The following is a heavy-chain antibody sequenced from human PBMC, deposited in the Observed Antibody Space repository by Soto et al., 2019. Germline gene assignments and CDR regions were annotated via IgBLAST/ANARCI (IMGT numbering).Heavy chain of an antibody. V-gene: IGHV3-23*01. J-gene: IGHJ2*01. CDR2: ISSSGDSP. CDR1: GFTFSNYA. D-gene: IGHD2-21*01. CDR3: AKEDGDSFWYFDL. Sequence: GGSLRLSCAASGFTFSNYAMSWVRQAPGKGLEWVSAISSSGDSPYYADSVKGRLTISRDNSKNTLFLQMSSLRAEDTAVYFCAKEDGDSFWYFDLWGRGTLVTVSS.